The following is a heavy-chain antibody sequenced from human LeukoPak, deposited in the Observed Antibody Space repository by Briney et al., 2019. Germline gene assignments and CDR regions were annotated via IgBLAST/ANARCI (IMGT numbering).Heavy chain of an antibody. D-gene: IGHD2-15*01. J-gene: IGHJ4*02. CDR3: ATPWGRGGSCYS. CDR1: GYTFTRYD. V-gene: IGHV1-8*01. Sequence: ASVKVSCKASGYTFTRYDINWVRQATGQGLEWMGWMKSNRGNTGYAQKFQGRVTMTRNTSISTAYMELSSLRSEHTVVYYCATPWGRGGSCYSWGQGPLVTVSS. CDR2: MKSNRGNT.